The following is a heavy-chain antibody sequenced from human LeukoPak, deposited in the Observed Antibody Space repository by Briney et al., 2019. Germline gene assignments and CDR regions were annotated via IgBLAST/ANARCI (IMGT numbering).Heavy chain of an antibody. CDR3: AKDDVVGATGDLDY. V-gene: IGHV3-30*02. Sequence: GGSLRLSCAASGFTFSSYGMHWVRQAPGKGLEWVAFIRYDGSNKYYVDSVKGRFTISRDNSKNTLYLQMNSLRAEDTAVYYCAKDDVVGATGDLDYWGQGTLVTVSS. CDR2: IRYDGSNK. D-gene: IGHD1-26*01. CDR1: GFTFSSYG. J-gene: IGHJ4*02.